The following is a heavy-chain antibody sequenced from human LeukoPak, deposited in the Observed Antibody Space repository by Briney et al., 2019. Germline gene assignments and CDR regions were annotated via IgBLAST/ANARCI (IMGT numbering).Heavy chain of an antibody. Sequence: GGSLRLSCAASGFTFSSYAMSWVRQAPGKGLEWVANIKQDGSEKYYVDSVKGRFTISRDNAKNSLYLQMNSLRAEDTAVYYCARPRHDFWSGYPYYFDYWGRGTLVTVSS. CDR2: IKQDGSEK. D-gene: IGHD3-3*01. CDR3: ARPRHDFWSGYPYYFDY. V-gene: IGHV3-7*01. J-gene: IGHJ4*02. CDR1: GFTFSSYA.